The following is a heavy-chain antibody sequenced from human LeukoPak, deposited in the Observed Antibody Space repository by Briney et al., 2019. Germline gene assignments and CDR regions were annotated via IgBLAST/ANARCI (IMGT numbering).Heavy chain of an antibody. D-gene: IGHD3-10*01. Sequence: PSETLSLTCAVSGGSISSGGYSWSWIRQPPGKGLEWIGYIYHSGSTYYNPSLKSRVTISVDRSKNQFSLKLSSVTAADTAVYYCASLGGSGSYYFDYWGRGTLVTVSS. CDR2: IYHSGST. J-gene: IGHJ4*02. V-gene: IGHV4-30-2*01. CDR3: ASLGGSGSYYFDY. CDR1: GGSISSGGYS.